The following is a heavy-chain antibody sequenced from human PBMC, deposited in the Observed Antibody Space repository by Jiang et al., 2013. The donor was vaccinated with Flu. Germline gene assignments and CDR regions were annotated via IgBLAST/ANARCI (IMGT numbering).Heavy chain of an antibody. CDR1: GFTFSSYG. D-gene: IGHD6-19*01. J-gene: IGHJ6*02. CDR3: ARSNKQWLNYYGMDV. Sequence: QLVESGGGVVQPGRSLRLSCAASGFTFSSYGVHWVRQAPGKGLEWVAVIWYDGSTKHHADSVKGRFTISRDNSKSTLYLQMNSLRAEDTAVYYCARSNKQWLNYYGMDVWGQGTTVTVSS. V-gene: IGHV3-33*01. CDR2: IWYDGSTK.